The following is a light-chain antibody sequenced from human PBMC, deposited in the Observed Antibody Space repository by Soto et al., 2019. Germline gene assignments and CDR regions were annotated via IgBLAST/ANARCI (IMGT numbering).Light chain of an antibody. Sequence: EILFTQSPATLSLSPGERGTLSCRASQSVSTSLVWYQQKPGPSPTLIIYSASSRATGIPDRFSGSGSGTDFTLTISRLEPEDFAVYYCHQYGRSPVTFGQGTKV. CDR3: HQYGRSPVT. V-gene: IGKV3-20*01. CDR1: QSVSTS. CDR2: SAS. J-gene: IGKJ1*01.